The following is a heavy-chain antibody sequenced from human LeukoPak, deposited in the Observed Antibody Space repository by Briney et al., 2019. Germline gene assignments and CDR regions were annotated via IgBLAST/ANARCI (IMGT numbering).Heavy chain of an antibody. Sequence: SETLSLTCTVSGGSISSGGYYWSWIRQPPGKGLEWIGYIYHSGSTYYNPSLKSRVTISVDRSKNQFSLKLSSVTAADTAVYYCASRPYYDFWSGYPGVFDPWGQGTLVTVSS. D-gene: IGHD3-3*01. CDR3: ASRPYYDFWSGYPGVFDP. CDR1: GGSISSGGYY. J-gene: IGHJ5*02. V-gene: IGHV4-30-2*01. CDR2: IYHSGST.